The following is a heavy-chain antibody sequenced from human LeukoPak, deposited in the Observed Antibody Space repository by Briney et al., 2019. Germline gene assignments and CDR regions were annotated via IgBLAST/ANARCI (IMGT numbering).Heavy chain of an antibody. Sequence: GGSLRLSCAASGFTFSSYAMTWVRQAPGKGLEWVSGISDSGGSTYYADSVKGRFTISRDNSKNTLYLQMNNLRAEDTAVYFCAKDRRGNYYYFDYWRQGTLLTVPS. V-gene: IGHV3-23*01. CDR1: GFTFSSYA. CDR2: ISDSGGST. CDR3: AKDRRGNYYYFDY. J-gene: IGHJ4*02. D-gene: IGHD1-7*01.